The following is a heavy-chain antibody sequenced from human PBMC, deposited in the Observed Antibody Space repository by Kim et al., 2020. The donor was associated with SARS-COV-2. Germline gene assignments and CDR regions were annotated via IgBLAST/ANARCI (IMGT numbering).Heavy chain of an antibody. J-gene: IGHJ3*02. D-gene: IGHD3-9*01. V-gene: IGHV3-23*01. CDR3: ANGRYFDSQDGFDI. Sequence: GGSLRLSCAASGFTFSSYAMNWVRQAPGKGLEWVSAISGSGGSTYYADSVKGRFTISRDNSKNTLYLQMNSLRAEDTAVYHCANGRYFDSQDGFDIWGQGTMVTVSS. CDR2: ISGSGGST. CDR1: GFTFSSYA.